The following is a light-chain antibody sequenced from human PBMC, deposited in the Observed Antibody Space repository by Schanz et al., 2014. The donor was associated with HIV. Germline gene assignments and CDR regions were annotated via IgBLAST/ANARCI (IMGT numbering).Light chain of an antibody. CDR3: ATWDDSLDGWV. Sequence: QSVLTQPPSASGTPGQRVTISCSGSSSNVGSNTVNWYQHLPGTAPKLLIYNTYHRPSGVPDRFSGSESGTSASLAISGLQSEDESDFFCATWDDSLDGWVFGGGTKLTVL. CDR2: NTY. CDR1: SSNVGSNT. J-gene: IGLJ3*02. V-gene: IGLV1-44*01.